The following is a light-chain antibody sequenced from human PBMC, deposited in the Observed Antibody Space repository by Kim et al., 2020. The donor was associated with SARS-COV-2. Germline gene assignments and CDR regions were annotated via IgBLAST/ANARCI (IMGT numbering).Light chain of an antibody. CDR3: QSYDSGLVGFV. CDR2: GNR. J-gene: IGLJ1*01. V-gene: IGLV1-40*01. Sequence: TGAISCTGDSSNIGADYDLHWYQQFPGKAPKVLIYGNRNRPSGVPDRFSASKSGTSASLAIAGLQADDGADYYCQSYDSGLVGFVFGTGTKVTVL. CDR1: SSNIGADYD.